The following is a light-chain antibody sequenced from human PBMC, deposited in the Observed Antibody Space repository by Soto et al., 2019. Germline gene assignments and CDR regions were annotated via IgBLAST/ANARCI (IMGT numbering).Light chain of an antibody. Sequence: QSVLTQPASMSGSPGQSITISCSGSPSDIGTYDLVSWYRQYPGKAPQVLIYEVSKRPSGVPSRFSGSKSDNTASLTISGLQADDEADYFCCSYAGKTTFVVFGGGTKRTVL. CDR1: PSDIGTYDL. V-gene: IGLV2-23*02. J-gene: IGLJ2*01. CDR3: CSYAGKTTFVV. CDR2: EVS.